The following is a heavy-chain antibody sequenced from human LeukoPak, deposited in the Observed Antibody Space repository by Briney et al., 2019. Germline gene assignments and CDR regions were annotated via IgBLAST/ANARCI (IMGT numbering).Heavy chain of an antibody. CDR2: INSDGSST. V-gene: IGHV3-74*01. J-gene: IGHJ5*02. D-gene: IGHD3-10*01. CDR1: GFTFSSYW. Sequence: PGGSLRLSCAASGFTFSSYWMHWVRQAPGKGLVWVSRINSDGSSTSYADSVKGRFTISKDTSRNTLYLQMNSLRAEDTAMYYCAKDLMRDRWFGESWGQGTLVTVSS. CDR3: AKDLMRDRWFGES.